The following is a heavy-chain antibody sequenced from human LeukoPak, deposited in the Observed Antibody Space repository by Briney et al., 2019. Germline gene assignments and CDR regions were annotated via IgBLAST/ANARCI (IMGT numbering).Heavy chain of an antibody. Sequence: ASVKVSCKASGYSLTHNYMHWMRQAPGQRLEWMGWINSNSDGTKYAQQFQGGVTMTRDTSISTAYMELSSLRSDDTAVYYCARELVRAAAADYWGQGTLVTVSS. D-gene: IGHD6-13*01. CDR3: ARELVRAAAADY. J-gene: IGHJ4*02. CDR2: INSNSDGT. CDR1: GYSLTHNY. V-gene: IGHV1-2*02.